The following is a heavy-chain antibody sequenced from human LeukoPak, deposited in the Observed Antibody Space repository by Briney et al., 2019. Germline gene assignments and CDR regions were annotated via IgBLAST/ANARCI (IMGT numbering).Heavy chain of an antibody. V-gene: IGHV4-59*01. Sequence: SETLSLTCTVSGGSINNYYWSWIRQPPGKGLEWIGYIYYSGSTNYSPSLKSRVTISVDTSKNQFSLKLSTVTAADTAVYYCARVLGAAAVYAFDIWGQGTMVTVSS. CDR3: ARVLGAAAVYAFDI. J-gene: IGHJ3*02. D-gene: IGHD6-13*01. CDR2: IYYSGST. CDR1: GGSINNYY.